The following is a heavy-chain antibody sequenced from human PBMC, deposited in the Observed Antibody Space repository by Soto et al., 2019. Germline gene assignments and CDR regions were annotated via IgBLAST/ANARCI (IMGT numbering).Heavy chain of an antibody. V-gene: IGHV4-59*01. CDR3: ARVAGIAAAGTWFWFDP. Sequence: SETLSLTCTVSGGSISSYYWSWIRQPPGKGLEWIGYIYYSGSTNHNPSLKSRVTISVDTSKNQFSLKLSSVTAADTAVYYCARVAGIAAAGTWFWFDPWGQGTLVTVSS. D-gene: IGHD6-13*01. J-gene: IGHJ5*02. CDR2: IYYSGST. CDR1: GGSISSYY.